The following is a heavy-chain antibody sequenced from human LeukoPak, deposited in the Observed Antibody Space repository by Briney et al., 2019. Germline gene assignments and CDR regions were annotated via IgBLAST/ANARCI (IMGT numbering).Heavy chain of an antibody. CDR3: ARSPGPYSHLYYYYMDV. D-gene: IGHD4-11*01. V-gene: IGHV4-59*01. CDR1: GGSISSYY. Sequence: PSETLSLTCTVSGGSISSYYWSWIRQPPGKGLEWIGYVYYSGSTNYNPSLKSRVTISVDTSKNQFSLKLSSVTAADTAVYYCARSPGPYSHLYYYYMDVWGKGTTVTVSS. CDR2: VYYSGST. J-gene: IGHJ6*03.